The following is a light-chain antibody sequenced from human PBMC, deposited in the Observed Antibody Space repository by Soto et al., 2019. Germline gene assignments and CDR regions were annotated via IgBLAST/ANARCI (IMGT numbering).Light chain of an antibody. CDR1: QSVSRRY. J-gene: IGKJ4*01. Sequence: EIVLTQSPVTLSLSPGERATLPCRASQSVSRRYVAWYQQKPGQAPRLLIYGACSRATGIPDRFSGSGSGTDFTLSISRLEPEDFAVYYCQQYGSLLTFGGGTKVDIK. V-gene: IGKV3-20*01. CDR2: GAC. CDR3: QQYGSLLT.